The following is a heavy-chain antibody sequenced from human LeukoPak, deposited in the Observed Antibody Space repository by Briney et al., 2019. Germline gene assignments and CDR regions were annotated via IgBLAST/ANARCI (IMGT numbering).Heavy chain of an antibody. CDR1: GYTFTGYS. J-gene: IGHJ5*02. CDR3: ARDSQYQLPPYNWFDP. V-gene: IGHV1-2*02. Sequence: GASVRVSCKASGYTFTGYSIHWVRQAPGQGLEWMGRINPNSGVTKYAQKFQGRVTMTRDTSTTTAYLELTSLRSDDTAVYYCARDSQYQLPPYNWFDPWGQGTLVTVSS. CDR2: INPNSGVT. D-gene: IGHD4-11*01.